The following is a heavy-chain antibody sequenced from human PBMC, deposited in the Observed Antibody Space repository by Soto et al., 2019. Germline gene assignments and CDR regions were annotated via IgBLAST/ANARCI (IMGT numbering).Heavy chain of an antibody. J-gene: IGHJ2*01. Sequence: SGPLSLTCTVSGGSISSYYWSWVRQPPGKGLEWIGYIYYSGSPNYSPSLESRVTISEDTSKNQFSLKLSSVTAADTAIYYCAGGRDDYNACYFDLSGRVNPATVS. D-gene: IGHD4-4*01. CDR1: GGSISSYY. CDR3: AGGRDDYNACYFDL. V-gene: IGHV4-59*01. CDR2: IYYSGSP.